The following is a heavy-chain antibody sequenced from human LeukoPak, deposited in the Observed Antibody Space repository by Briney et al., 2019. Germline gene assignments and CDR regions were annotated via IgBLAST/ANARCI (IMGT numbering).Heavy chain of an antibody. CDR1: GYSFASYW. CDR3: ARLSAMIRNDNWFDP. CDR2: IYPGDSDT. Sequence: GESLKISCRGSGYSFASYWIGWVRQMPGKGLEWMGRIYPGDSDTRYSPSFQGQVTISADKSISTAYLQWSSLKASDTAIYYCARLSAMIRNDNWFDPWGQGTLVTVSS. V-gene: IGHV5-51*01. J-gene: IGHJ5*02. D-gene: IGHD5-12*01.